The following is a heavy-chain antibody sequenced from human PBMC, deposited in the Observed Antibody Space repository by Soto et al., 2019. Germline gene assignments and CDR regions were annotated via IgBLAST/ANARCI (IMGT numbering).Heavy chain of an antibody. CDR1: GFTFSNAW. V-gene: IGHV3-15*01. D-gene: IGHD3-3*01. CDR2: IKSKTDGGTT. Sequence: EVQLVESGGGLVKPGGSLRLSCAASGFTFSNAWMSWVRQAPGKGLEWVGRIKSKTDGGTTDYAAPVKGRFTISRDDSKNTLYLHMNSLKTEDTAAYYCTTGGYDFWSGYRVGSNWFDPWGQGTLVTVSS. J-gene: IGHJ5*02. CDR3: TTGGYDFWSGYRVGSNWFDP.